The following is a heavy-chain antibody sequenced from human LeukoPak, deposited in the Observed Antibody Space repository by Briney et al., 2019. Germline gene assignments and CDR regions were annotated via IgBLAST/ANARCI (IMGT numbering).Heavy chain of an antibody. CDR1: GGSISGYY. D-gene: IGHD2-15*01. CDR2: INHSGST. J-gene: IGHJ4*02. V-gene: IGHV4-34*01. Sequence: TSETLSLTCTVSGGSISGYYWSWIRQPPGEGLEWIGEINHSGSTNYNPSLRSRVTISVDTSKNQFSLKLSSVTAADTAVYYCARGYSSCDYWGQGTLVTVSS. CDR3: ARGYSSCDY.